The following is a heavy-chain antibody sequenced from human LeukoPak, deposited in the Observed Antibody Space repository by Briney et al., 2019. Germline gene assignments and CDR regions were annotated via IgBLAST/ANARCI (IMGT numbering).Heavy chain of an antibody. CDR1: GFTFSNYA. Sequence: GGSLRLSCAASGFTFSNYAMSWVRQAPGKGLEWVSAISGSGGSTYYAGSVKGRFTISRDNSKNTLYLQMNSLRAEDTAVYYCAKNYDSSGYYHDYWGQGTLVTVSS. D-gene: IGHD3-22*01. CDR3: AKNYDSSGYYHDY. J-gene: IGHJ4*02. V-gene: IGHV3-23*01. CDR2: ISGSGGST.